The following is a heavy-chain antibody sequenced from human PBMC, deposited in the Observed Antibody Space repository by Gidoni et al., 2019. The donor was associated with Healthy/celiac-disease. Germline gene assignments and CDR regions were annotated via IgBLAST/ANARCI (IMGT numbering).Heavy chain of an antibody. CDR1: GGSFSGYY. CDR3: ARGSGDGYSYYFDY. V-gene: IGHV4-34*01. Sequence: QVQLQQWGAGLLKPSETLSLTCAVYGGSFSGYYWSWIRQPPGKGLEWIGEINHSGSTNYNPSLKSRVTISVDTSKNQFSLKLSSVTAADTAVYYCARGSGDGYSYYFDYWGQGTLVTVSS. J-gene: IGHJ4*02. CDR2: INHSGST. D-gene: IGHD5-18*01.